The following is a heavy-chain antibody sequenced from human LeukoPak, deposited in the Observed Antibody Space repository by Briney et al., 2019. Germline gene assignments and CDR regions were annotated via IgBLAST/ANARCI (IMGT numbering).Heavy chain of an antibody. Sequence: ASVTVSCTASGYPFTSYNVNWVRQATGQGLEWMGWMNTNSGNTGYSQNFQGRATMTRDTSISTAYMELSSLMSEDTAVYYCARGLPKAVFGVVIEDWGQGTLVTVSS. CDR3: ARGLPKAVFGVVIED. D-gene: IGHD3-3*01. CDR1: GYPFTSYN. V-gene: IGHV1-8*01. CDR2: MNTNSGNT. J-gene: IGHJ1*01.